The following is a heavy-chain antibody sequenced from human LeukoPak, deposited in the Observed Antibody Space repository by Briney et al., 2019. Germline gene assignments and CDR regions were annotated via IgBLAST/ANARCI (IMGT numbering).Heavy chain of an antibody. V-gene: IGHV3-15*01. Sequence: GRSLRLSCAVSGFTFSSYGMHWVRQAPGKGLEWVGHIKSKTDGGTTNYPAPVKGRFIISRDDSKHTLYLQINSLKTDDTAVYYCAKYDTSVNFDYWGQGTLVTVSS. D-gene: IGHD3-22*01. CDR2: IKSKTDGGTT. J-gene: IGHJ4*02. CDR1: GFTFSSYG. CDR3: AKYDTSVNFDY.